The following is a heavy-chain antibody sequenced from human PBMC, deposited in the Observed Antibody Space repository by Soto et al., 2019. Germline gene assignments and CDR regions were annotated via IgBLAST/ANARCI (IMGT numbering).Heavy chain of an antibody. CDR1: GGSFSGYY. D-gene: IGHD3-3*01. J-gene: IGHJ5*02. CDR3: ARGRDFGVVIRYNWFDP. V-gene: IGHV4-34*01. Sequence: SETLSLTCAGYGGSFSGYYWSGIRQPPGKGLEWIGEINHSGSTNYNPSLKSRVTISVDTSKNQFSLKLSSVTAADTAVYYCARGRDFGVVIRYNWFDPWGQGTLVTVSS. CDR2: INHSGST.